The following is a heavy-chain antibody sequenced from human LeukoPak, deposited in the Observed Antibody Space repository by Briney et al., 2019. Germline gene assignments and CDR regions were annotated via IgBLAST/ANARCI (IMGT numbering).Heavy chain of an antibody. D-gene: IGHD1-26*01. CDR1: GGSISNYY. Sequence: SETLSLTCTVSGGSISNYYWSWIRQPPGKGLEWVGYIYYSGNTNYNASLKSRLTISVDTSKNQFSLRLSSVTAADTAVYYCARLGLSGSAGRSYYFDYWGQGTLVTVSS. V-gene: IGHV4-59*08. CDR2: IYYSGNT. J-gene: IGHJ4*02. CDR3: ARLGLSGSAGRSYYFDY.